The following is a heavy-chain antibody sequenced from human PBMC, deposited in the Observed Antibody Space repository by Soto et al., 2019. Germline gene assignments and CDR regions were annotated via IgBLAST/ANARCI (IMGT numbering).Heavy chain of an antibody. Sequence: AASVKVSCQASGYTFTGYYMHWVRQAPGQGLAWMGWINPNSGGTNYAQKFQGWVTMTRDTSISTAYMELSRLRYDDTAVYYCATDLLRQLVGSMDVWGQGTTVTVSS. D-gene: IGHD6-6*01. CDR2: INPNSGGT. J-gene: IGHJ6*02. V-gene: IGHV1-2*04. CDR1: GYTFTGYY. CDR3: ATDLLRQLVGSMDV.